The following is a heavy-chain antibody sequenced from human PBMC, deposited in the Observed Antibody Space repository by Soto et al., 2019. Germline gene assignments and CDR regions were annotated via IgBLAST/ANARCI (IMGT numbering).Heavy chain of an antibody. Sequence: ASVKVSCKASGYTFTSYCISWVRQAPGQGLEWMGWISAYNGNTNYAQKLQGRVTMTTDTSTSTAYMELRSLRSDDTAVYYCARDYYDSSGYVNWFDPWGQGTLVTVSS. CDR3: ARDYYDSSGYVNWFDP. V-gene: IGHV1-18*01. CDR1: GYTFTSYC. D-gene: IGHD3-22*01. J-gene: IGHJ5*02. CDR2: ISAYNGNT.